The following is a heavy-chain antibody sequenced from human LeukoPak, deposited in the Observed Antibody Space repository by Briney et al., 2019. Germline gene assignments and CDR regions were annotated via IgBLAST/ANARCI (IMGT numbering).Heavy chain of an antibody. CDR2: IYPGDSDA. Sequence: AGESLKISCKGSGYRFTSYWIGWVRQMPGKGLEWMGIIYPGDSDARYSPSFQGQVTISADKSISTAYLQWSSLKASDTAMYYCAFSFNYDFWSGTTGDAFDIWGRGTMVTVSS. J-gene: IGHJ3*02. V-gene: IGHV5-51*01. CDR3: AFSFNYDFWSGTTGDAFDI. CDR1: GYRFTSYW. D-gene: IGHD3-3*01.